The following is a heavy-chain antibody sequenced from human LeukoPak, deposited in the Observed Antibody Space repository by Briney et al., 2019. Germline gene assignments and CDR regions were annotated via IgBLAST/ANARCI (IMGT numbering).Heavy chain of an antibody. CDR1: GFTVSSNY. D-gene: IGHD3-10*01. Sequence: GGSLRLSCAASGFTVSSNYMSWVRQAPGKGLEWVSVIYSDGRTYYADSVKGRFTISRDNSKNTLYLETNSLRAEDTAVYYCAKDSGNRLYSYADLWGQGILVTVSS. J-gene: IGHJ5*02. CDR3: AKDSGNRLYSYADL. V-gene: IGHV3-53*01. CDR2: IYSDGRT.